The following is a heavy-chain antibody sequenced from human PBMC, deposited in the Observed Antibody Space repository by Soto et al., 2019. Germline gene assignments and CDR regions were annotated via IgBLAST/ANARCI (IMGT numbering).Heavy chain of an antibody. V-gene: IGHV3-30-3*01. CDR1: GFTFSSYA. CDR2: ISYDGSNK. Sequence: WGSLRLSCAASGFTFSSYAMHWVRQAPGKGLEWVAVISYDGSNKYYADSVKGRFTISRDNSKNTLYLQMNSLRAEDTAVYYCARDQCSSTSCYRRYYYYGMDVWGQGTTVTVSS. J-gene: IGHJ6*02. D-gene: IGHD2-2*02. CDR3: ARDQCSSTSCYRRYYYYGMDV.